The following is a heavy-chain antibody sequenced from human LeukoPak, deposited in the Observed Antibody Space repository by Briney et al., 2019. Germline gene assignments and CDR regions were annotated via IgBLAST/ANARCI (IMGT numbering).Heavy chain of an antibody. CDR3: ARDGRAGSLFAY. CDR1: GGSISSYY. J-gene: IGHJ4*02. V-gene: IGHV4-59*01. CDR2: IFYSGST. D-gene: IGHD6-19*01. Sequence: PSETLSLTCTVSGGSISSYYWSWIRQPPGKGLEWIGYIFYSGSTNYNPSLRSRVTISVDTSKNQFSLKLSSVTAADTAIYYCARDGRAGSLFAYWGQGTLVTVSS.